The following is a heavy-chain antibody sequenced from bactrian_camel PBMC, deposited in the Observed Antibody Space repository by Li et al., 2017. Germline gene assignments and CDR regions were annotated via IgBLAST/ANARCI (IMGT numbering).Heavy chain of an antibody. CDR1: AYTSSSNC. CDR3: ARAWGDEYNY. Sequence: DVQLVESGGGLVQPGGSLRLSCAASAYTSSSNCISWFRQAPGKEREWVSVIAADGSTNYADSVKGRFTISRDNAKNTLYLQMNSLNTEDTAMYYCARAWGDEYNYWGQGTQVTVS. V-gene: IGHV3S10*01. J-gene: IGHJ4*01. CDR2: IAADGST. D-gene: IGHD5*01.